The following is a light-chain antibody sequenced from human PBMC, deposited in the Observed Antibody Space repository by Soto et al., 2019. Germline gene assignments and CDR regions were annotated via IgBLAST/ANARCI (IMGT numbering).Light chain of an antibody. CDR3: SSYTSSDAVV. CDR1: TSDVGGYNS. Sequence: QSALTQPASVSGSPGQSITISCTGTTSDVGGYNSVSWYQQYPGKAPKLIIYEVSNRPSGISNRFSGSKSGNTASLTISGLQAGDEADYYCSSYTSSDAVVFGGGTKLTVL. J-gene: IGLJ2*01. CDR2: EVS. V-gene: IGLV2-14*01.